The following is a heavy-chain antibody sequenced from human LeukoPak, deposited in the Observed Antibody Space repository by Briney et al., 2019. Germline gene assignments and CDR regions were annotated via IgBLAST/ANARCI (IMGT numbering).Heavy chain of an antibody. V-gene: IGHV3-21*01. CDR1: GFTFSSYS. D-gene: IGHD6-13*01. CDR2: ISSSSSYI. Sequence: GGSLRLSCAASGFTFSSYSMNWVRQAPGKGLEWVSSISSSSSYIYYADSVKDRFTISRDNAKNSLYLQMNSLRAEDTAVYYCARRGYGQAFDIWGQGTMVTVSS. CDR3: ARRGYGQAFDI. J-gene: IGHJ3*02.